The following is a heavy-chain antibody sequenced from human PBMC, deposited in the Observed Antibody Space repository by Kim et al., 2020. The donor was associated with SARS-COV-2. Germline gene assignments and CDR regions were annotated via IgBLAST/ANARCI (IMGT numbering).Heavy chain of an antibody. J-gene: IGHJ4*02. Sequence: KYSQNLQGRVTISRDPSASTAYMELSSLRSEDTAVYYCARSVGSWPMFDSWGQGTLVTVSS. D-gene: IGHD6-13*01. V-gene: IGHV1-3*01. CDR3: ARSVGSWPMFDS.